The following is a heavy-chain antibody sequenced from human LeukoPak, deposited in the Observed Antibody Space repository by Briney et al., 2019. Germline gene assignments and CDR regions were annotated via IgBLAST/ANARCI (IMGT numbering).Heavy chain of an antibody. CDR3: AKDRGIAARRLQPVWLV. CDR2: INPNSGGT. CDR1: GYTFTGYY. V-gene: IGHV1-2*02. J-gene: IGHJ4*02. Sequence: ASVKVSCKASGYTFTGYYMHWVRQAPGQGLEWMGWINPNSGGTNYAQKFQGRVTMTRDTSISTAYMELSRLRSDDTAVYYCAKDRGIAARRLQPVWLVWGQGTLVTVSS. D-gene: IGHD6-6*01.